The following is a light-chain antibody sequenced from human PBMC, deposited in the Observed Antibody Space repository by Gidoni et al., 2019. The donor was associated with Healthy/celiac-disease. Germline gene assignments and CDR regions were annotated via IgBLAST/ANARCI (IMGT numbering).Light chain of an antibody. J-gene: IGKJ3*01. CDR1: QSVLYSSNNNNY. V-gene: IGKV4-1*01. CDR3: QQYYSTLFT. CDR2: WAS. Sequence: DIVMPPSPDSLAVSLGERATINCKSSQSVLYSSNNNNYLAWYQQKPGQPPKLIIYWASTREAGVHDRFSGRGSGTDFTLTSSSLQDEDVAVYYWQQYYSTLFTFGPGTKVDIK.